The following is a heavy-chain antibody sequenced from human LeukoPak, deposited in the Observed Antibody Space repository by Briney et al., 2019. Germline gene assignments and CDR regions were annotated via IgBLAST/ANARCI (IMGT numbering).Heavy chain of an antibody. D-gene: IGHD1-7*01. J-gene: IGHJ4*02. Sequence: SETLSLTCAVYGGSFSGYYWSWIRPPPGKGLEWIGEIDHSGSTNYNPSLKSRVTISVDTSKNQFSLKLSSVTAADTAVYYCARGGPVELPNYWGQGTLVTVSS. CDR1: GGSFSGYY. V-gene: IGHV4-34*01. CDR2: IDHSGST. CDR3: ARGGPVELPNY.